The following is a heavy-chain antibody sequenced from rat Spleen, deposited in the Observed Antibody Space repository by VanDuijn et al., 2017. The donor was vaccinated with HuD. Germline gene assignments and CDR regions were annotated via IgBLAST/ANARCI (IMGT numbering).Heavy chain of an antibody. D-gene: IGHD1-1*01. CDR3: ARHAGYYSGDYIMDA. CDR2: ISVGAVNT. Sequence: EVRLVESGGGLVQPGRSMKLSCAASGFTFSNYYMAWFRQAPTKGLEWVASISVGAVNTYYRDSVKGRFTISRDNAKITLFLQMDSLRSEDTATYYCARHAGYYSGDYIMDAWGQGASVTVSS. J-gene: IGHJ4*01. CDR1: GFTFSNYY. V-gene: IGHV5-25*01.